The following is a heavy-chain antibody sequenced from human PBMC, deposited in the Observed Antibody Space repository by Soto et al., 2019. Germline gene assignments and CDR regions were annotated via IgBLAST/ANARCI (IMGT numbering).Heavy chain of an antibody. CDR2: IYYSGST. CDR3: ARNALGYCSGGSCGPTNWFDP. V-gene: IGHV4-31*03. CDR1: GGSISSGGYY. Sequence: SETLSLTCTVSGGSISSGGYYWSWIRQHPGKGLEWIGYIYYSGSTYYNPSLKSRVTISVDTSKNQFSLKLSSVTAADTAVYYCARNALGYCSGGSCGPTNWFDPWGQGTLVTVSS. D-gene: IGHD2-15*01. J-gene: IGHJ5*02.